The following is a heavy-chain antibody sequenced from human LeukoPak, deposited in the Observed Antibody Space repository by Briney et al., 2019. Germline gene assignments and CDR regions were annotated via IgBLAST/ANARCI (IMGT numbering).Heavy chain of an antibody. CDR3: ARTYYDILTGYNPYFDY. D-gene: IGHD3-9*01. CDR1: GFTFSSYW. Sequence: GGSLRLSCAASGFTFSSYWMSWVRQAPGKGLEWVANIKQDGSEKYYVDSVKGRFTISRDNAKNSLYLQMNSLRAEDTAVYYCARTYYDILTGYNPYFDYWGQGILVTVSS. J-gene: IGHJ4*02. CDR2: IKQDGSEK. V-gene: IGHV3-7*01.